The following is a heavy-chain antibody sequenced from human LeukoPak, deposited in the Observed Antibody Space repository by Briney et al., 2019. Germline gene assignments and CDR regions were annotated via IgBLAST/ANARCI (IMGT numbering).Heavy chain of an antibody. J-gene: IGHJ4*02. CDR2: INHSGST. CDR1: GGSISSYY. CDR3: ASQLKRPRYFDY. V-gene: IGHV4-34*01. Sequence: SETLSLTCTVSGGSISSYYWSWIRQPPGKGLEWIGEINHSGSTNYNPSLKSRVTISVDTSKNQFSLKLSSVTAADTAVYYCASQLKRPRYFDYWGQGTLVTVSS.